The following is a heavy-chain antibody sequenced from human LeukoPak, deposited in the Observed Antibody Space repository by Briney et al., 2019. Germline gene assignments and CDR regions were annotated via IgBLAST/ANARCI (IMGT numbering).Heavy chain of an antibody. CDR1: GFTFNSYA. CDR2: ISASGGST. CDR3: VKSHDFWNYYGMDV. J-gene: IGHJ6*02. Sequence: PGGSLRLSCAASGFTFNSYAMSWVRQAPGKGPEWVSAISASGGSTYYADSVKGRFTISRDNSKNTLYLQMNSLRAEDTAMYYCVKSHDFWNYYGMDVWGQGTTVTVSS. D-gene: IGHD3-3*01. V-gene: IGHV3-23*01.